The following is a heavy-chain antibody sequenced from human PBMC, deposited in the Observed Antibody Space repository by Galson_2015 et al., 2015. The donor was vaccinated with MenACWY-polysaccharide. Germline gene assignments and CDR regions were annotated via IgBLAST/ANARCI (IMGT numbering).Heavy chain of an antibody. CDR1: GDSVSSNSAA. Sequence: CAISGDSVSSNSAAWNWIRQSPSRGLEWLGRTYYRSKWYHDYPVSVKSRITINPDTSKNQFSLQLNSVTPDDTALYYCARTCPPYSRTGCECFDYWDQGTLVTVSS. V-gene: IGHV6-1*01. CDR2: TYYRSKWYH. J-gene: IGHJ4*02. CDR3: ARTCPPYSRTGCECFDY. D-gene: IGHD6-13*01.